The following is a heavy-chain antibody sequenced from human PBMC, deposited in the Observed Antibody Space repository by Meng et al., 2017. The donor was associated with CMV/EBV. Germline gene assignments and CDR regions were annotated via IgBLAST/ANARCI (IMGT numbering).Heavy chain of an antibody. CDR3: ARVGRTSCYDY. CDR2: IYYSGST. Sequence: QGRLQESGPGLVKPQPTLSLTCTVSGGSISSGDYYWSWIRQPPGKGLEWIGYIYYSGSTYYNPSLKSRVTISVDTSKNQFSLKLSSVTAADTAVYYCARVGRTSCYDYWGQGTLVTVSS. V-gene: IGHV4-30-4*08. J-gene: IGHJ4*02. CDR1: GGSISSGDYY. D-gene: IGHD2-2*01.